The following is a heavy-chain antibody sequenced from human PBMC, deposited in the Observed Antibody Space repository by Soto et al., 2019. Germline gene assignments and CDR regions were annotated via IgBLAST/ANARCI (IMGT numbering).Heavy chain of an antibody. Sequence: GASVKVSCKASGGTFSSYAISWVRQAPGQGLEWMGGIIPIFGTANYAQKFQGRVTITADESTSTAYMELSSLRSEDTAVYYCASGYSSGWPKFDYWGQGTLVTVSS. D-gene: IGHD6-19*01. V-gene: IGHV1-69*13. CDR1: GGTFSSYA. CDR2: IIPIFGTA. CDR3: ASGYSSGWPKFDY. J-gene: IGHJ4*02.